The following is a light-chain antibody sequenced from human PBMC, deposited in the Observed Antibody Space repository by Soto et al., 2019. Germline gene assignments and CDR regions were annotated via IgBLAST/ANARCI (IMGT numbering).Light chain of an antibody. Sequence: SVLTQPPSASGTPGQRVTISCSGSSSNIGSNYVYWYQQLPGTAPKLLIYSNNQRPSGVPDRFSGSKSGTSASLAISGLRSEDEADYYCAAWDDSLSGSYVFGTGTKVTVL. CDR3: AAWDDSLSGSYV. CDR2: SNN. CDR1: SSNIGSNY. J-gene: IGLJ1*01. V-gene: IGLV1-47*02.